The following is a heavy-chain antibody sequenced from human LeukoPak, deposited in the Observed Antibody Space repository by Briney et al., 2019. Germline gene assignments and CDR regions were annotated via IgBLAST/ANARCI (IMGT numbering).Heavy chain of an antibody. CDR2: ISYDGSNK. D-gene: IGHD4-17*01. CDR1: GFIFNNYA. V-gene: IGHV3-30*19. Sequence: GGSLRLSCAASGFIFNNYAMSWVRQAPGKGLEWVAVISYDGSNKYYADSVKGRFTISRDNSKNTLYLQMNSLRAEDTAVYYCARDNGDYDAFDIWGQGTMVTVSS. J-gene: IGHJ3*02. CDR3: ARDNGDYDAFDI.